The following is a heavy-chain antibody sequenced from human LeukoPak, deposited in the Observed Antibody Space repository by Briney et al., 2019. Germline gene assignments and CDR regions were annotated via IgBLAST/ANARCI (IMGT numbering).Heavy chain of an antibody. J-gene: IGHJ5*02. V-gene: IGHV4-39*01. D-gene: IGHD3-10*01. CDR3: ARRWFGELLNEDNWFDP. Sequence: PSETLSLTCTVSGGSISSSSYYWGWIRQPPGKGLEWIGSIYYSGSTYYNPSLKSRVTISVDTSKNQFSLKLSSVTAADTAVYYCARRWFGELLNEDNWFDPWGQGTLVTVFS. CDR2: IYYSGST. CDR1: GGSISSSSYY.